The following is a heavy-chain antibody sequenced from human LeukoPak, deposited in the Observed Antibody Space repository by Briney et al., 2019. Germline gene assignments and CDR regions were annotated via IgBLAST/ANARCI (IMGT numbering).Heavy chain of an antibody. Sequence: GESLKISCKGSGYSFTSYWIGWVRQMPGKGLEWRGIIYPGDSDTRYSPSFQGQVTISVDKSITTAYLQWSSLKASDTAMYYCTRRNDWYFDLWGRGTLVTVSS. J-gene: IGHJ2*01. CDR2: IYPGDSDT. CDR1: GYSFTSYW. CDR3: TRRNDWYFDL. V-gene: IGHV5-51*01.